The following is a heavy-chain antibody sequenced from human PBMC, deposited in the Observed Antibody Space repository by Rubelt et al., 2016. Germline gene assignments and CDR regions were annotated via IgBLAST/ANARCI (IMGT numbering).Heavy chain of an antibody. J-gene: IGHJ4*02. CDR3: ARLRRYFDWHFDY. CDR1: GGSISSGHDY. V-gene: IGHV4-39*01. Sequence: QLQLQESGPGLVKPSETLSLTCTVSGGSISSGHDYWGWIRQSPGKGLEWIGNIYYSGSTYYNPSLKSRVTISVDTSKNQFSLKLSSVTAADTAVYYCARLRRYFDWHFDYWGQGTLVTVSS. CDR2: IYYSGST. D-gene: IGHD3-9*01.